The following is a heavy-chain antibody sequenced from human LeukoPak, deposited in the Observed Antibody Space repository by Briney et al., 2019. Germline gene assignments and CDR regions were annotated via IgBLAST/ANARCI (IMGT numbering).Heavy chain of an antibody. CDR3: AKDLKSVRLGSFDI. D-gene: IGHD1-1*01. Sequence: GGSLRLSCAASGFTVSSNYMNWVRQAPGKGLEWVSVIYSGGSTDYADSVKGRFTISRDNSKNTLYLQMNSLRAEDTAVYYCAKDLKSVRLGSFDIWGQGTMVTVSS. V-gene: IGHV3-66*01. CDR1: GFTVSSNY. J-gene: IGHJ3*02. CDR2: IYSGGST.